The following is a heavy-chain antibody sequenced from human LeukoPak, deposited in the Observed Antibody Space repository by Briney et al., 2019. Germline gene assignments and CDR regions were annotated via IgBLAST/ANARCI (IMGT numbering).Heavy chain of an antibody. CDR1: GFTFSNYG. CDR3: VKGLVQTTMSYSVDY. D-gene: IGHD1-1*01. J-gene: IGHJ4*02. Sequence: GGSLRLSCAASGFTFSNYGMHWVRQTPGKGLEWVALISSDGSKTIYADSAKGRFTISRDNSKNTVYLQMNSLRAEDTAVYYCVKGLVQTTMSYSVDYWGQGALVTVSS. V-gene: IGHV3-30*18. CDR2: ISSDGSKT.